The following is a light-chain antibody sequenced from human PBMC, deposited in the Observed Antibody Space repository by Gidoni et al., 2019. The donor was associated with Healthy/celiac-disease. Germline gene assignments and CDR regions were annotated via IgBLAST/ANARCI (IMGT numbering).Light chain of an antibody. Sequence: EIVLTQSPATLSLSPGDRATLSCGASQSVSSSYLAWYQQKPGLAPRLLNYDASSRATGIPDRFSGSGSGTDFTLTISRLEPEDFAVYYCQQYDSSQWTFGRGTKVEIK. J-gene: IGKJ1*01. CDR2: DAS. V-gene: IGKV3D-20*01. CDR1: QSVSSSY. CDR3: QQYDSSQWT.